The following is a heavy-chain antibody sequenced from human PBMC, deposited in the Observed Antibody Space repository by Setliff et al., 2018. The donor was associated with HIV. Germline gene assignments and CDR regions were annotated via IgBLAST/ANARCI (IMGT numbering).Heavy chain of an antibody. CDR3: TRHPLRPGIAGYFYFVDV. J-gene: IGHJ6*03. CDR2: IYPGDSET. CDR1: GYFFLDSW. Sequence: GESLKISCKGSGYFFLDSWIGWVRQMPGKGLEWVAIIYPGDSETRYSPSVEGQVTISVDRSINTAYLQWSSLKASDTAIYYCTRHPLRPGIAGYFYFVDVWGTGTTVTVSS. V-gene: IGHV5-51*01. D-gene: IGHD3-9*01.